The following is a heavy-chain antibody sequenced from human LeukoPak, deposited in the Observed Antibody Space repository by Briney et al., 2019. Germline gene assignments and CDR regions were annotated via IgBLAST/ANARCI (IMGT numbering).Heavy chain of an antibody. CDR1: GGSISSSSYY. CDR3: ARDASAAHAWFDP. D-gene: IGHD6-6*01. V-gene: IGHV4-39*07. J-gene: IGHJ5*02. Sequence: SETLSLTCTVSGGSISSSSYYWGWIRQPPGKGLEWIGSIYYSGSTYYNPSLKGRVTISVDTSKSQFSLKLSSVTAADTAVYYCARDASAAHAWFDPWGQGTLVTVSS. CDR2: IYYSGST.